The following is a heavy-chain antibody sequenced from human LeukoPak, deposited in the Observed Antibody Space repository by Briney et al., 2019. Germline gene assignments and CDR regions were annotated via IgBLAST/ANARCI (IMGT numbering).Heavy chain of an antibody. D-gene: IGHD6-19*01. CDR2: IYYSGST. J-gene: IGHJ6*03. V-gene: IGHV4-39*01. CDR3: ARATDSSGWYSPFHYYYMDV. Sequence: SETLSLTCTVSGGSISSSSYYWGWIRQPPGKGLEWIGSIYYSGSTYYNPSLKSRVTISVDTSKNQFSLKLSSVTAADTAVYYCARATDSSGWYSPFHYYYMDVWGKGTTVTVSS. CDR1: GGSISSSSYY.